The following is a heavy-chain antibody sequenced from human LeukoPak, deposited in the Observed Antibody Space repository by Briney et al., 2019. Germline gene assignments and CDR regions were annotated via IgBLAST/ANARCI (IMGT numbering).Heavy chain of an antibody. CDR1: GFTVSSNY. Sequence: TGGSLRLSCAASGFTVSSNYMSWVRQAPGKGLEWVSVIYSGGSTYYADSVKGRFTISRDNSKNTLYLQMNSLRAEDTAVYYCARVGSGWSHGMDVWGQGTTVTVSS. D-gene: IGHD6-19*01. CDR3: ARVGSGWSHGMDV. CDR2: IYSGGST. V-gene: IGHV3-53*01. J-gene: IGHJ6*02.